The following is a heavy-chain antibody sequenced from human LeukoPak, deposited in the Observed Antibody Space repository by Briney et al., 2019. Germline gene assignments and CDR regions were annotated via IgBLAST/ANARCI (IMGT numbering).Heavy chain of an antibody. D-gene: IGHD1-26*01. Sequence: SETLSLTCTVSGGSISSYYWSWLRQPPGKGLEWIAYIYYSENTNYNPSLRSRVTISVDTYKNQFSLKLSSVTAADTAVYYCARGGLVGATPHSHDAFDIWGQGTMVTVSS. J-gene: IGHJ3*02. CDR2: IYYSENT. V-gene: IGHV4-59*01. CDR3: ARGGLVGATPHSHDAFDI. CDR1: GGSISSYY.